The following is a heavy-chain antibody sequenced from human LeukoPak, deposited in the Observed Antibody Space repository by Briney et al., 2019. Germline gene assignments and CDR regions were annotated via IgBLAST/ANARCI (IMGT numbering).Heavy chain of an antibody. CDR3: VRSPTYYNMDV. CDR2: ISYDGTNK. J-gene: IGHJ6*03. V-gene: IGHV3-30*03. Sequence: GESLTLSCAASGFTLSNYVIHWVRQAPGKGLEWLAVISYDGTNKYYADFVKGRFTISRDHSQSTVDLQMNTLGGADTAVYYCVRSPTYYNMDVWGKGTTVTVSS. CDR1: GFTLSNYV.